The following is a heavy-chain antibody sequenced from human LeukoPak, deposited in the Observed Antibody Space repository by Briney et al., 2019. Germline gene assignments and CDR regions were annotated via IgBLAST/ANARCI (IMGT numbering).Heavy chain of an antibody. CDR2: INSDGSSP. CDR1: GFPFSSNW. J-gene: IGHJ4*02. CDR3: ASSLDFWSGYYPNY. D-gene: IGHD3-3*01. V-gene: IGHV3-74*01. Sequence: GGSLRLSCAASGFPFSSNWMHWVRQAPGKGLVWVSRINSDGSSPHYADSVKGRFTISRDNAKNTLYLEMNSPRAEDTAVYYCASSLDFWSGYYPNYWGQGTLVTVSS.